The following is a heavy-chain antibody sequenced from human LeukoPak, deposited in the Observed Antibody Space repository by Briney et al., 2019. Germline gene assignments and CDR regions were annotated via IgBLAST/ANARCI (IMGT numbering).Heavy chain of an antibody. CDR1: GFTFSSYG. J-gene: IGHJ3*02. CDR2: IWYDGSNK. Sequence: GGSLRLSCAASGFTFSSYGMHWVRQAPGKGLEGVAVIWYDGSNKYYADSVKGRFTISRDNSKNTLYLQMNSLTAEDTAVYYCAKDLRAARPEDAFDIWGQGTMVTVSS. D-gene: IGHD6-6*01. CDR3: AKDLRAARPEDAFDI. V-gene: IGHV3-33*06.